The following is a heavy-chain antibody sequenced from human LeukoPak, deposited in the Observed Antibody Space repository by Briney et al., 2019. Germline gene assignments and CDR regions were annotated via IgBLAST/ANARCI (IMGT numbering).Heavy chain of an antibody. V-gene: IGHV3-30-3*01. Sequence: GGSLRLSCAASGFTFSSYAMHWVRQAPGKGLEWVAVISYDGSNKYYADSVKGRFTISRDNSKNTLYLQVNSLRAEDTAVYYCAREYYDFLDYWGQGTLVTVSS. J-gene: IGHJ4*02. CDR1: GFTFSSYA. CDR3: AREYYDFLDY. D-gene: IGHD3-3*01. CDR2: ISYDGSNK.